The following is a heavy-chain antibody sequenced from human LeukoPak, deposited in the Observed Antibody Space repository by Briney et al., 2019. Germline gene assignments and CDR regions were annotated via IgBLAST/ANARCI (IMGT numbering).Heavy chain of an antibody. CDR2: IYYSGST. Sequence: SETLSLTCTVSGGSISSHYWSWIRQPPGKGLEWIGYIYYSGSTNYNPSLKSRVTISVDTSKNQFSLKLSSVTAADTAVYYCAGDHDSSGAHDYWGQGTLVTVSS. CDR1: GGSISSHY. J-gene: IGHJ4*02. CDR3: AGDHDSSGAHDY. D-gene: IGHD3-22*01. V-gene: IGHV4-59*11.